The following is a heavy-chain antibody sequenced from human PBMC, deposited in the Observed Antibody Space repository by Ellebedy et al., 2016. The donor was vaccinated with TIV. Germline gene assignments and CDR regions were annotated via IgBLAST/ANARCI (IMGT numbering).Heavy chain of an antibody. CDR1: GFNVSNNY. Sequence: GESLKISCAASGFNVSNNYRSWVRQAPGKGLEWVSVIYSGGSTYYADSVKGRFAISRDKSKNNLYLQMNSLRAEDTAVYYCTRTYSSGWYRDWYFDIWGRGTLVTVSS. J-gene: IGHJ2*01. CDR2: IYSGGST. CDR3: TRTYSSGWYRDWYFDI. D-gene: IGHD6-19*01. V-gene: IGHV3-53*01.